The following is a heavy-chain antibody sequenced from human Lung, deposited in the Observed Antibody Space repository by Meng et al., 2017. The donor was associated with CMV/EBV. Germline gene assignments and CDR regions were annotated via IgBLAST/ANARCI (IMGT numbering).Heavy chain of an antibody. J-gene: IGHJ6*02. D-gene: IGHD2-2*01. CDR1: GYTFTGYY. V-gene: IGHV1-2*02. Sequence: ASVXVSXKASGYTFTGYYMHWVRQAPGQGLEWMGWNNPNSGGTNYAQKFQGRVTMTRDTSISTAYMELSRLRSDDTAVYYCARNGYCSSTSCYRYGMDVWGQGXTVTVSS. CDR3: ARNGYCSSTSCYRYGMDV. CDR2: NNPNSGGT.